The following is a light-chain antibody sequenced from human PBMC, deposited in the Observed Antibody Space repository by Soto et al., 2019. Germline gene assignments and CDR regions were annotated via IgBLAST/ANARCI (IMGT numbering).Light chain of an antibody. J-gene: IGKJ4*01. CDR3: QQYGSSPQA. V-gene: IGKV3-20*01. CDR1: QSVSSSY. CDR2: GAS. Sequence: EIVLTQSPGTLSLSPGERATLSCRASQSVSSSYLAWYQQTPGQAPRLLIYGASSRATGIPDRFSGSGSGTDFTLTISRLEPEDFAVYYCQQYGSSPQAFGGGTKVEIK.